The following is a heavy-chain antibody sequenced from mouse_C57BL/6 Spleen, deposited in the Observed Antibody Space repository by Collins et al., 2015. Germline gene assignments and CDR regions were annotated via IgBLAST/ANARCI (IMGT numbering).Heavy chain of an antibody. D-gene: IGHD2-3*01. V-gene: IGHV1-55*01. CDR1: GYTFTSYW. CDR3: ARSGGYYPLFDY. Sequence: QVQLQQPGAELVKPGASVKMSCKASGYTFTSYWITWVKQRPGQGLEWIGDIYPGSGSTNYNEKFKSKATLTVDTSSSTAYMQLSSLTSEDSAVYYCARSGGYYPLFDYWGQGTTLTVSS. CDR2: IYPGSGST. J-gene: IGHJ2*01.